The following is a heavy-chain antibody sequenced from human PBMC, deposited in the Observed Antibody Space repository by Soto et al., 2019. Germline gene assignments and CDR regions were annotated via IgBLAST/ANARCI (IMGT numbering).Heavy chain of an antibody. CDR1: GVTFSSYS. D-gene: IGHD2-2*01. Sequence: EVQLVESGGGLVQPGGSLRLSCAASGVTFSSYSMNWVRQAPGKGLEWVSYISSSSSTILYADSVKGRFTISRDNAKNSLYLQMNSLRAEDKAVYYCATKTIMAPAGGSWGQGTLVTVSS. V-gene: IGHV3-48*01. CDR2: ISSSSSTI. J-gene: IGHJ5*02. CDR3: ATKTIMAPAGGS.